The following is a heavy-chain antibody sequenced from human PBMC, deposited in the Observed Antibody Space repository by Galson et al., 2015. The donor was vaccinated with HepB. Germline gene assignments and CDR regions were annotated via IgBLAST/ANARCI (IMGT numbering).Heavy chain of an antibody. CDR3: AGGPYSSFYYFDC. Sequence: SVKVSCKASGYTFTAFYIHWVRQAPGQGLEWMGIINTSGGSTNYAQKFQGRVTMTRDTSTSTVYMELSSLRSEDTAVYFCAGGPYSSFYYFDCWGQGTLVTVSS. D-gene: IGHD6-6*01. V-gene: IGHV1-46*01. J-gene: IGHJ4*02. CDR1: GYTFTAFY. CDR2: INTSGGST.